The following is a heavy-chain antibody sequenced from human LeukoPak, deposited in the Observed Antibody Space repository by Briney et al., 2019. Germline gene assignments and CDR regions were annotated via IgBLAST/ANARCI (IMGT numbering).Heavy chain of an antibody. CDR2: IYYSGST. Sequence: SETLSLTCTVSGGSISTYYWSWIRQPPGKGLEWIGYIYYSGSTNYNPSLKSRVTISVDTSKNQFSLKLSSVTAADTAVYYCARSGYSSGWFLPLFDYWGQGTLVTVSS. V-gene: IGHV4-59*01. CDR1: GGSISTYY. CDR3: ARSGYSSGWFLPLFDY. D-gene: IGHD6-19*01. J-gene: IGHJ4*02.